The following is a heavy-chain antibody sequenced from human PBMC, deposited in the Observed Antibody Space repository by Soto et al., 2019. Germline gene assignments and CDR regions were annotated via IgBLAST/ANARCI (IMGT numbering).Heavy chain of an antibody. J-gene: IGHJ4*02. V-gene: IGHV3-30-3*01. Sequence: QVQLVESGGGVVQPGRSLRLSCAASGFTFSSYAMHWVRQAPGKGLGWVAVISYDGSNKYYADSVKGRFTISRDNSKNTLYLQMNSLRAEDTAVYYCAMNYYDSSGYYPGYWGQGTLVTVSS. D-gene: IGHD3-22*01. CDR3: AMNYYDSSGYYPGY. CDR2: ISYDGSNK. CDR1: GFTFSSYA.